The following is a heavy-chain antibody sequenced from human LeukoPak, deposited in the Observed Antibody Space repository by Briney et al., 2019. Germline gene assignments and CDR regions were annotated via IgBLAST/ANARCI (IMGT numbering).Heavy chain of an antibody. D-gene: IGHD6-13*01. CDR1: GFSFGDDA. CDR2: IRVKTYGGTA. Sequence: RSLRLSCTGSGFSFGDDAMSWFRQAPGKGLEWVGFIRVKTYGGTAEYAASVKDRFTISRDDSRSIVYLQMNSLRPEERDVYYCSRRRCGSSACSWGQGTLVTVSS. CDR3: SRRRCGSSACS. J-gene: IGHJ4*02. V-gene: IGHV3-49*03.